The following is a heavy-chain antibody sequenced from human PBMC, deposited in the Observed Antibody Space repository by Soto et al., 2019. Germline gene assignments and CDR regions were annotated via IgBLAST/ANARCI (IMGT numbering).Heavy chain of an antibody. CDR1: GFTFDDYT. D-gene: IGHD6-19*01. CDR3: AKDRVAVTGAYYYYGMDV. CDR2: ISWDGGST. V-gene: IGHV3-43*01. Sequence: EVQLVESGGVVVQPGGSLRLSCAASGFTFDDYTMHWVRQAPGKGLEWVSLISWDGGSTSYVDSVKGRFIISRDNSENSLYLQMDSLRTEDTALYYCAKDRVAVTGAYYYYGMDVWGQGTTVTVSS. J-gene: IGHJ6*02.